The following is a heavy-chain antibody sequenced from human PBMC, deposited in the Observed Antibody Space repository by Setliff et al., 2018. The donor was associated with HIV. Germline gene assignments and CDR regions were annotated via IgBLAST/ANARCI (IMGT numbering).Heavy chain of an antibody. Sequence: GGSLRLSCEASGFTFSSYWTHWVRQAPGKGLVWVSRISADGSDTSYADSVKGRFTISRDNAKNTLYLQMNSLRAEDTALYYCSLGYCSGGSCYSDPEVAFDVWGQGTMVTVSS. J-gene: IGHJ3*01. CDR2: ISADGSDT. D-gene: IGHD2-15*01. CDR1: GFTFSSYW. V-gene: IGHV3-74*01. CDR3: SLGYCSGGSCYSDPEVAFDV.